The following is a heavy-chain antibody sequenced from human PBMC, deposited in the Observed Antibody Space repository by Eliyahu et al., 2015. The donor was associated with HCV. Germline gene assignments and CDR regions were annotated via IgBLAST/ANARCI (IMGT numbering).Heavy chain of an antibody. CDR3: VRFRGVGGTRYFDY. CDR1: GYSFSSYW. D-gene: IGHD6-19*01. J-gene: IGHJ4*02. V-gene: IGHV5-51*03. CDR2: IYPTDSDT. Sequence: EVQLVQSGAEVKKPGESLKISCKGSGYSFSSYWIGWVRQMSGKGLEWMGVIYPTDSDTRYNPSFQGQVTISADKSISTAYLQWSSLQASDTAMYYCVRFRGVGGTRYFDYWGQGTQVIVSS.